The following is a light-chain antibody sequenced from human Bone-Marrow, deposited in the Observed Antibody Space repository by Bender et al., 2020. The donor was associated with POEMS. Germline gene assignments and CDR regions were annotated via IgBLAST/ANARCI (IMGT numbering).Light chain of an antibody. CDR1: ISDVGGYAR. CDR3: SSYTGSGTVV. J-gene: IGLJ2*01. V-gene: IGLV2-14*02. CDR2: ETG. Sequence: QSALTQPASVSGSPGQSITISCTGSISDVGGYARVSWYQQLPGKAPKLMIYETGKRPTWVSARFSGSKSGNPASLTISGLQADDEADYFCSSYTGSGTVVFGGGTKLTVL.